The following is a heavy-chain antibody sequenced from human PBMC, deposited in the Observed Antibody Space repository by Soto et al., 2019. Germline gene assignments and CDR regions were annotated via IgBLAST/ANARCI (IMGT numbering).Heavy chain of an antibody. CDR3: ARDGRTADHYYYGMDV. D-gene: IGHD1-26*01. CDR1: GGTFSSYA. J-gene: IGHJ6*02. CDR2: IIPIFGTA. V-gene: IGHV1-69*13. Sequence: SVKVSCKASGGTFSSYAISWVRQAPGQGLEWMGGIIPIFGTANYAQKFQGRVTITADESTSTAYMELSSLRSEDTAVYYCARDGRTADHYYYGMDVWGQGTTVTVSS.